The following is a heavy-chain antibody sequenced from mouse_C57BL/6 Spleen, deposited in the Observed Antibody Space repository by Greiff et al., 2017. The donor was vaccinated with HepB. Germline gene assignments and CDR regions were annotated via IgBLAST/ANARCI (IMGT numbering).Heavy chain of an antibody. J-gene: IGHJ1*03. CDR2: IRNKANGYTT. Sequence: EVHLVESGGGLVQPGGSLSLSCAASGFTFTDYYMSWVRQPPGKALEWLGFIRNKANGYTTEYSASVKGRFTISRDKSQSILYLQMNALRAEDSATYYCARYAYGSSYWYFDVWGTGTTVTVSS. CDR1: GFTFTDYY. V-gene: IGHV7-3*01. CDR3: ARYAYGSSYWYFDV. D-gene: IGHD1-1*01.